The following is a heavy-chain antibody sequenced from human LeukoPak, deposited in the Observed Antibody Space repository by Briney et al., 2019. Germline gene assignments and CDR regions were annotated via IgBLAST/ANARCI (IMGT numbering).Heavy chain of an antibody. J-gene: IGHJ4*02. Sequence: PGGSLRLSCAASGFTFSSYAMTWVRQAPGKGLEWVSAISGSGGSTYYADSVKGRFTISRDNSKNTLYLQMNSLRADDTAVYYCAKDYTDLVVVPAALLDSWGQGTLVTVSS. V-gene: IGHV3-23*01. D-gene: IGHD2-2*02. CDR3: AKDYTDLVVVPAALLDS. CDR1: GFTFSSYA. CDR2: ISGSGGST.